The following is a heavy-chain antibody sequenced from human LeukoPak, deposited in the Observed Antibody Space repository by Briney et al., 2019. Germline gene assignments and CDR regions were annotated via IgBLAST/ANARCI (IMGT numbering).Heavy chain of an antibody. Sequence: SETLSLTCAVYGGSFSGYYWNWIRQPPGKGLEWIGEINHSGSTNYNPSLKSRVTISVDTSKNQFSLKLSSVTAADTAVYYCARGQGRVTMVRGVYYYGMDVWGKGTTVTVSS. V-gene: IGHV4-34*01. CDR1: GGSFSGYY. J-gene: IGHJ6*04. D-gene: IGHD3-10*01. CDR2: INHSGST. CDR3: ARGQGRVTMVRGVYYYGMDV.